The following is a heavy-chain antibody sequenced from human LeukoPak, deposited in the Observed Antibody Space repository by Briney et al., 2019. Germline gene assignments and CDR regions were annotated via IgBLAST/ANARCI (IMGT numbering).Heavy chain of an antibody. CDR1: GGSLNGYY. D-gene: IGHD4-17*01. J-gene: IGHJ6*04. CDR2: IHSSEGT. Sequence: SETLSLTCTVSGGSLNGYYWGWLRQPPGKGLECLGYIHSSEGTAHNASLKSRLTISLDTSKSQFSLTLSSVTAADRAVYYCARHVYGEGMVVWGKGTTVSVSS. CDR3: ARHVYGEGMVV. V-gene: IGHV4-59*08.